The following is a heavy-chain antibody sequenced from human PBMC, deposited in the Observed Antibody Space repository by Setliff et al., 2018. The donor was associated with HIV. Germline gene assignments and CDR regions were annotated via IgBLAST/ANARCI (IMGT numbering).Heavy chain of an antibody. D-gene: IGHD5-12*01. V-gene: IGHV3-48*03. Sequence: GGSLRLSCAASGFPFSSYEMNWVRQAPGKGLEWVSYISSSGSTIYYADSVKGRLTISRDNTKNSLYLQMNSLRAEDTAVYYCARGSGYDKGAYHYYYGMDVWGQGTTVTVSS. CDR2: ISSSGSTI. CDR3: ARGSGYDKGAYHYYYGMDV. J-gene: IGHJ6*02. CDR1: GFPFSSYE.